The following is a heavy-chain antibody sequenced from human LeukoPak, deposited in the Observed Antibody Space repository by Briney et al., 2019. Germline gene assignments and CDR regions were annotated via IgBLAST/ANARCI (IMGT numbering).Heavy chain of an antibody. CDR3: AKVPRVGSQYYFHD. CDR1: AFIFSSYA. Sequence: GGSLRLSCAASAFIFSSYAMSWVRQAPGKGLEWVSVITGSGGSAYYADSVKGRFTISRDNSKNMLYLEMNSLRAEDTAVYFCAKVPRVGSQYYFHDWGQGTLVTVSS. J-gene: IGHJ4*02. CDR2: ITGSGGSA. V-gene: IGHV3-23*01. D-gene: IGHD1-26*01.